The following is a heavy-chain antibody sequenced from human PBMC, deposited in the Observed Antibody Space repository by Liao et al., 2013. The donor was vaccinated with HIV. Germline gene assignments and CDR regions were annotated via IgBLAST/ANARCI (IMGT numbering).Heavy chain of an antibody. CDR2: VFSSGST. D-gene: IGHD6-13*01. CDR3: ARVWAAASFDY. V-gene: IGHV4-61*10. Sequence: QVRLQESGPGLVKPSETLSLTCTVSGGSVSSGTWYWSWIRQPAGKGLEWVGRVFSSGSTNYNPSLKSRVAISIDTSKNQFSLKLSSVTAADTAVYYCARVWAAASFDYWGQGTLVTVSS. CDR1: GGSVSSGTWY. J-gene: IGHJ4*02.